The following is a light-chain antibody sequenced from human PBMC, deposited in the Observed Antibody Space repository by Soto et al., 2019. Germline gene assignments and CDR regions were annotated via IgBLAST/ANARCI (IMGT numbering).Light chain of an antibody. J-gene: IGKJ1*01. Sequence: EILMTHSPVTLAASTVESAKLSCRASQSVDNNVAWYQQKPGQAHRLLIYGESSRATGIPDRFSGSGSGKDFTLTISRLDNEDFEVYYCQQYGSSPRTCGHGTKVDIK. CDR3: QQYGSSPRT. CDR1: QSVDNN. CDR2: GES. V-gene: IGKV3-20*01.